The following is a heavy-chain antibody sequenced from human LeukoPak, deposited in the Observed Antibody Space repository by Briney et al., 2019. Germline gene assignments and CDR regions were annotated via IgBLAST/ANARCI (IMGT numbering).Heavy chain of an antibody. V-gene: IGHV4-34*01. CDR1: GGSFSGYY. J-gene: IGHJ4*02. D-gene: IGHD3-22*01. CDR2: INHSGST. Sequence: SETLSLTCAVYGGSFSGYYWSWIRQPPGKGLEWIGEINHSGSTNYNPSLKSRVTISVDTSKNQFSLKLSSVTAADTAVYYCARVGAYYYDSSGYQYWAQGTLVTVSS. CDR3: ARVGAYYYDSSGYQY.